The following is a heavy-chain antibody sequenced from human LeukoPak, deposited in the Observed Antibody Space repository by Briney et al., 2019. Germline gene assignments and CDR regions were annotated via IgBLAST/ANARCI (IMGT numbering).Heavy chain of an antibody. D-gene: IGHD6-19*01. CDR3: ARGTHTGSGWDY. CDR2: ISSSSSYI. V-gene: IGHV3-21*01. Sequence: GGSLRLSCAASGFTFSSYSMNWVRQAPGKGLEWVSSISSSSSYIYYADSVKGRFTISRDNAKNSLYLQMNSLRAEDTAVYYCARGTHTGSGWDYWGQGTLVTVSS. CDR1: GFTFSSYS. J-gene: IGHJ4*02.